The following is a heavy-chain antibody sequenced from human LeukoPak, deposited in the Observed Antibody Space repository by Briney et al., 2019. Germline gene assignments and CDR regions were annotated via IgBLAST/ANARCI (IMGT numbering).Heavy chain of an antibody. V-gene: IGHV3-11*04. CDR2: ISSSGSTI. Sequence: SGGSLRLSCAASGFTFSDYYMSWIRQAPGKGLEWVSYISSSGSTIYYADSVKGRFTISRDNAKNSLYLQMNSLRAEDTAVYYCARAEGSSLLPVDAFDIWGQGTMVTVSS. D-gene: IGHD6-13*01. CDR3: ARAEGSSLLPVDAFDI. J-gene: IGHJ3*02. CDR1: GFTFSDYY.